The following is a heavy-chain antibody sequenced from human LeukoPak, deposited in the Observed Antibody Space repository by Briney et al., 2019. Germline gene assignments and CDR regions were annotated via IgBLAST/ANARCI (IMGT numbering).Heavy chain of an antibody. CDR2: VNGDGSTT. CDR3: ARHLSGITGYTYGRGIDY. Sequence: GGSLRLSCAASGFAFSRYWMHWVRQAPGKGLVWVSRVNGDGSTTTYADSVKGRFTISRDNAKKSLYLQMNSLRAEDTAVYYCARHLSGITGYTYGRGIDYWGQGTLLTVSS. D-gene: IGHD5-18*01. V-gene: IGHV3-74*01. J-gene: IGHJ4*02. CDR1: GFAFSRYW.